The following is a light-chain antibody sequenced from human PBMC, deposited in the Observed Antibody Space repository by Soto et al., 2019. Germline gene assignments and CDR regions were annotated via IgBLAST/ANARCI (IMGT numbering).Light chain of an antibody. CDR3: QVWDSSSDHPYV. J-gene: IGLJ1*01. Sequence: SYELTQPPSVSVAPGQTARITCGGNNIGSKSVHGYQQKPGQAPVLVVYDDSDRPSGIPERFSGSNSGNTATLTISRVEDGDEADYYCQVWDSSSDHPYVFGTGTKLTVL. V-gene: IGLV3-21*02. CDR1: NIGSKS. CDR2: DDS.